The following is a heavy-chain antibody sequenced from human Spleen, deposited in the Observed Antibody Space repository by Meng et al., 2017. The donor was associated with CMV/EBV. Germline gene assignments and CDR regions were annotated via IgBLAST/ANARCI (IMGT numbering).Heavy chain of an antibody. Sequence: SLKISCAASGFTFGDYAMHWVRQFPGEGLEWVSGINWNSGIILYADSVKGRFTISRDNAKNSLYLQMNSLGGDDTALYYCARVWTRYLIRSWGQGTLVTVSS. CDR1: GFTFGDYA. J-gene: IGHJ5*02. D-gene: IGHD3-16*01. V-gene: IGHV3-9*01. CDR3: ARVWTRYLIRS. CDR2: INWNSGII.